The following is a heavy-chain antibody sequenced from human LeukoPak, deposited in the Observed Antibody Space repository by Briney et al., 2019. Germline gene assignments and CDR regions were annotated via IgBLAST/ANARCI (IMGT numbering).Heavy chain of an antibody. CDR3: TRLKGGY. V-gene: IGHV4-34*01. CDR1: GGSFSGYY. Sequence: SETLSLTCAVYGGSFSGYYWSWIRQPPGKGLEWIGEINHSGSTNYNPSLKSRVTISVDTSKNQFSLKLSSVTADDTAVYYCTRLKGGYWGQGTLVTVSS. J-gene: IGHJ4*02. CDR2: INHSGST. D-gene: IGHD3-16*01.